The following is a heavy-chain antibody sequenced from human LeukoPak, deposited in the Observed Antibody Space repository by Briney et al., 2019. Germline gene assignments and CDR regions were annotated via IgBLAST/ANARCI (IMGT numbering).Heavy chain of an antibody. CDR3: AREEPAHDY. D-gene: IGHD1-14*01. CDR2: IKQDGSEK. Sequence: PGGSLRLSCAASGFTFSTCWMSWVRQAPGKGLEWVANIKQDGSEKYYVDSVKDRFTISRDNAKNSLYLQMNSVRAEDTAVYYCAREEPAHDYWGQGTLVTVSS. V-gene: IGHV3-7*01. J-gene: IGHJ4*02. CDR1: GFTFSTCW.